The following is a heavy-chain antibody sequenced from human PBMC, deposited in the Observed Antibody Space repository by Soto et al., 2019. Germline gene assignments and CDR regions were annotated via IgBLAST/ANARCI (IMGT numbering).Heavy chain of an antibody. CDR3: ATGSLYYYGSGGMWDS. D-gene: IGHD3-10*01. CDR2: MHHSGAT. CDR1: GGSMSSPNW. Sequence: NPSETLSLTCLVSGGSMSSPNWWSWVRQAPGKGLEWIAGMHHSGATNYNPSLKSRVIIAIEKSKNQFSPNRSSVTAAGTAVYYCATGSLYYYGSGGMWDSWGRGSLVTVSS. J-gene: IGHJ4*02. V-gene: IGHV4-4*02.